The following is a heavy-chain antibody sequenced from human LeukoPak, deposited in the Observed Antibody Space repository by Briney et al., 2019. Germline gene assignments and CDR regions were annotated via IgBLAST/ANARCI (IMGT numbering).Heavy chain of an antibody. CDR3: ARVTLLWFGEPLADAFDI. V-gene: IGHV4-39*06. CDR1: GGSISSSSYY. CDR2: IYYSGST. D-gene: IGHD3-10*01. Sequence: SETLSLTCTVSGGSISSSSYYWGWIRQPPGKGLEWIGSIYYSGSTYYNPSLKSRLTISLDTSKNQFTLKLSSVTAADTAVYYCARVTLLWFGEPLADAFDIWGQGTMVTVSS. J-gene: IGHJ3*02.